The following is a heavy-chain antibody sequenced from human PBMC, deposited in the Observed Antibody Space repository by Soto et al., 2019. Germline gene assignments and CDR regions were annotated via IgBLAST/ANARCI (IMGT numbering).Heavy chain of an antibody. Sequence: QVQLQESGPGLVKPSETLSLTCTVSGGSISSYYWSWIRQPPGKGLEWIGYIYYSGSTNYKPSLKSRVTISVDTSKNQFSLKLSSVTAADTAVYYCARGSDWNLPFDYWGQGTLVTVSS. CDR1: GGSISSYY. J-gene: IGHJ4*02. D-gene: IGHD1-1*01. CDR3: ARGSDWNLPFDY. CDR2: IYYSGST. V-gene: IGHV4-59*01.